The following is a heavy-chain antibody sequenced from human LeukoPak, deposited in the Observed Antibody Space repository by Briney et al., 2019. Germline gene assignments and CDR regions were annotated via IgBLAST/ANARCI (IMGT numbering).Heavy chain of an antibody. D-gene: IGHD1-1*01. CDR3: ARAKTLEPSPSNAFDF. CDR1: GYTFTSYG. Sequence: GASVKVSCKASGYTFTSYGISWVRQAPGQGLEWMGWISAYNGNTNYAQKLQGRVTMTTDTSTSTAYMELRSLTFDDTAVYYCARAKTLEPSPSNAFDFWGQGTMVIVSS. J-gene: IGHJ3*01. V-gene: IGHV1-18*01. CDR2: ISAYNGNT.